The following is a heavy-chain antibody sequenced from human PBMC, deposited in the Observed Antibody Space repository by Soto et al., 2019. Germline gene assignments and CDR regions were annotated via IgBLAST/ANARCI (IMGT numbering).Heavy chain of an antibody. CDR1: GGSISSYY. D-gene: IGHD5-12*01. J-gene: IGHJ5*02. V-gene: IGHV4-59*01. CDR2: IYYSGST. Sequence: SETLSLTCTVSGGSISSYYWSWIRQPPGKGLEWIGYIYYSGSTNYNPSLKSRVTISVETSKNQFSLKLSSVTAADTAVYYCARATNGYNPSGRKYNWFDPWGQGTLVTVSS. CDR3: ARATNGYNPSGRKYNWFDP.